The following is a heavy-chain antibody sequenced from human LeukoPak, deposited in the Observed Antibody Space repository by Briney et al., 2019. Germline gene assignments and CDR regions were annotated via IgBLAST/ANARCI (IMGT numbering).Heavy chain of an antibody. CDR3: ARGSTYYDSSGQVPFDY. CDR2: ISGSSSTT. J-gene: IGHJ4*02. Sequence: GRSLRLSCAASGLTFSSFGMHWVRQAPGKGLEWGSYISGSSSTTYYADSVKGRFTISRDNGKNTLYLQMNSLRAEDTAVYYCARGSTYYDSSGQVPFDYWGQGTLVTVSS. V-gene: IGHV3-48*01. CDR1: GLTFSSFG. D-gene: IGHD3-22*01.